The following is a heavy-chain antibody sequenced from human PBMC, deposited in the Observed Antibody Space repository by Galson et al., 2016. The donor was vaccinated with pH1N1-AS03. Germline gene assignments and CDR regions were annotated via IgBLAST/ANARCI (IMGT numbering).Heavy chain of an antibody. CDR2: IYKIGST. CDR1: GGSISNYY. V-gene: IGHV4-59*08. D-gene: IGHD6-13*01. CDR3: SRRDSSWYCGFDI. J-gene: IGHJ3*02. Sequence: LSLTCSVPGGSISNYYWSWIRQSPGKGLEWIGYIYKIGSTNYNPSLKSRVTISVDTSKNQFSLRLSSVTAADTAVYYCSRRDSSWYCGFDIWGQGTMVTVSS.